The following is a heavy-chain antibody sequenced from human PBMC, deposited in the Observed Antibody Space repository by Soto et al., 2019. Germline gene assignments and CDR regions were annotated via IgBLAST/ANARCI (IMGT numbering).Heavy chain of an antibody. J-gene: IGHJ4*02. D-gene: IGHD3-22*01. Sequence: PGGSLRLSCAASGFTFSSYAMSWVRQAPGKGLEWVSTISGRGDDTYYTDSVKGRFTISRDNSKNTLYVHMNSLRAEDTAVYYCARAQPTYSSSYFDYWGQGTLVTDSS. CDR3: ARAQPTYSSSYFDY. V-gene: IGHV3-23*01. CDR2: ISGRGDDT. CDR1: GFTFSSYA.